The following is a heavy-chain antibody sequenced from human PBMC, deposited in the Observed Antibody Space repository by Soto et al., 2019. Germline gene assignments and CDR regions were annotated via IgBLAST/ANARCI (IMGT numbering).Heavy chain of an antibody. CDR2: IIPILGIA. Sequence: QVQLVQSGAEVKKPGSSVKVSCKASGGTFSSYTISWVRQAPGQGLEWMGRIIPILGIANCAQKFQGRVTIAAAKAPSTAYMELSSLRSEDTAVYYCASLMSSGYYYGMDVWGQGTTVTVSS. CDR3: ASLMSSGYYYGMDV. CDR1: GGTFSSYT. V-gene: IGHV1-69*02. J-gene: IGHJ6*02. D-gene: IGHD3-10*01.